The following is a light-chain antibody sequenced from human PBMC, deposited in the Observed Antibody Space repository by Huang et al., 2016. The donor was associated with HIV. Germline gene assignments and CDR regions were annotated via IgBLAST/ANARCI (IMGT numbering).Light chain of an antibody. CDR3: QQRSNWPPTLT. Sequence: EIVLTQSPVTLSLSPGDRATLSCRASQSVSKYLAWYQQKPGQVPRLLIYDASTRATGIPARFSGSGSGTDFTLTISSLEPEDFAVYYCQQRSNWPPTLTFGGGTKVEIK. CDR1: QSVSKY. J-gene: IGKJ4*01. CDR2: DAS. V-gene: IGKV3-11*01.